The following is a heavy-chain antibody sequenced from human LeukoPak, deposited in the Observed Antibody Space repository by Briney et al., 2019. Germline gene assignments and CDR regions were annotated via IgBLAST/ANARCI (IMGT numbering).Heavy chain of an antibody. CDR3: ARDGYSGSDAL. D-gene: IGHD5-12*01. V-gene: IGHV4-59*01. Sequence: SETLSLTCAVYGGSFSGYYWSWIRQPPGKGLEWIGYIYHSGSTNYNPSLKSRVTISVDTSQNQFYLKLSSVTAADTAVYYCARDGYSGSDALWGQGTLVTVSS. J-gene: IGHJ4*02. CDR2: IYHSGST. CDR1: GGSFSGYY.